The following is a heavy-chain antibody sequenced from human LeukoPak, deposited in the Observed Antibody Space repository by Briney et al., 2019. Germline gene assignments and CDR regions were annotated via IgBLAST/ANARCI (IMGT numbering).Heavy chain of an antibody. CDR3: ARGQWVGATTQPPNY. J-gene: IGHJ4*02. V-gene: IGHV3-64*01. CDR1: GFIFSSYG. CDR2: ISSNGGST. Sequence: GGSLRLSCAASGFIFSSYGMYWVRQAPGKGLEYVSGISSNGGSTYYANSMKGRFTISRDNSKNTLYLQMGSLRVEDMAVYYCARGQWVGATTQPPNYWGQGTLVTVSS. D-gene: IGHD1-26*01.